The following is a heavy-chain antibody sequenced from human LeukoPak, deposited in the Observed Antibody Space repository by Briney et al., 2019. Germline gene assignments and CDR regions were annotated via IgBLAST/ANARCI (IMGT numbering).Heavy chain of an antibody. CDR3: ARQLGGTAAFDL. Sequence: SETLSLTCSVSGGSINAYYWSWVRQPPGKGLEWIAYIYSSGSTKYNPSLKSRVTISVEPSKNQFSLTLSCVTAADTAVYYCARQLGGTAAFDLWGQGTMVSVSS. CDR2: IYSSGST. V-gene: IGHV4-59*08. D-gene: IGHD1-14*01. J-gene: IGHJ3*01. CDR1: GGSINAYY.